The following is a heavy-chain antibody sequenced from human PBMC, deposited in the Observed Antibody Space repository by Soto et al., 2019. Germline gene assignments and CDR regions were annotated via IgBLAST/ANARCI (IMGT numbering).Heavy chain of an antibody. CDR3: ASVHPLFWFGELSVRPYYFDY. J-gene: IGHJ4*02. Sequence: QVHLQQWGAGLLKPSETLSLTCAVYGASFRGYYWSWIRQPPGKGLEWIGEINHSGSTNYNPSLKIRVTISVDTSKNQFSLMLSSVTAGAPAVYYWASVHPLFWFGELSVRPYYFDYWGQGTLVTVPS. V-gene: IGHV4-34*02. D-gene: IGHD3-10*01. CDR2: INHSGST. CDR1: GASFRGYY.